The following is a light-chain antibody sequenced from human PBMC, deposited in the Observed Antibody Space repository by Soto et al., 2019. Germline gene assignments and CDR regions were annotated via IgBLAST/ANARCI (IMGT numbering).Light chain of an antibody. Sequence: QSALTQPASVSGSPGQSITISCTGTSSDVGGYNYVSWYQQHPGKAPKLMIYDVSHRPSGVANRFPGSKAGNTASLTISGLPAEDEADYYCSSYTRSSTYVFGTGTKLTVL. CDR2: DVS. CDR1: SSDVGGYNY. V-gene: IGLV2-14*01. CDR3: SSYTRSSTYV. J-gene: IGLJ1*01.